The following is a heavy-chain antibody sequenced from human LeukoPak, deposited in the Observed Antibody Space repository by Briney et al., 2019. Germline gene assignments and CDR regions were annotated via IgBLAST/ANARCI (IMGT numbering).Heavy chain of an antibody. J-gene: IGHJ6*03. V-gene: IGHV1-8*02. CDR2: MNPNRGNT. Sequence: ASVKVPCKASRYTFTSYDINWVRQATGQGLEWMGWMNPNRGNTGYAQKFQGRVTMTRNTSISTAYMELSSLRSEDTAVYYCARLRLYTASVYYYYYYMDVWGKGTTVTVSS. D-gene: IGHD2-2*02. CDR3: ARLRLYTASVYYYYYYMDV. CDR1: RYTFTSYD.